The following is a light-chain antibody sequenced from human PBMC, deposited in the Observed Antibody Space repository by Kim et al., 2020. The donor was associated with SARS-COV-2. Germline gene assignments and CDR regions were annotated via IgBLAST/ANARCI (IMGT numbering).Light chain of an antibody. CDR3: QQSYNLPFS. J-gene: IGKJ2*03. CDR1: QNIVTS. V-gene: IGKV1-39*01. CDR2: DAS. Sequence: SSVGDRVTITCRASQNIVTSLNWYQKKPGKAPTILFYDASSLEGGVPPRFSGTGSGTDFTLTIRGLQPEDSGSYHCQQSYNLPFSFGQGTKVDIK.